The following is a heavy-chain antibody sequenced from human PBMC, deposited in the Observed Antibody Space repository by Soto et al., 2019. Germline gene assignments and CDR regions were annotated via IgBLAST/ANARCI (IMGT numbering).Heavy chain of an antibody. D-gene: IGHD6-19*01. CDR3: ARVNRNRAVAGTASLDY. V-gene: IGHV1-69*01. Sequence: QVQLVQSGAEVKKPGSSVKVSCKASGGTFSSYAISWVRQAPGQGLEWLGGIIPIFGTANYAQKFQGRVTITADESTSTAYMELSSLRSEDTAVYYCARVNRNRAVAGTASLDYWGQGTLGTGSS. CDR1: GGTFSSYA. CDR2: IIPIFGTA. J-gene: IGHJ4*02.